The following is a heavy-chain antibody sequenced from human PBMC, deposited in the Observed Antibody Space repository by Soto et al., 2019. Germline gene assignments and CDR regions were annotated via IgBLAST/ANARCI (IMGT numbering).Heavy chain of an antibody. D-gene: IGHD3-9*01. CDR2: IYSDGST. Sequence: GGSLRLSCAASGLTVSGSYMTWVRQAPGMGLQWVSVIYSDGSTYYADSVKGRLTISRDNSKNTLYLQMNSLRAEDTAVYYCARDRRYSHDYWGQGTLVTVS. V-gene: IGHV3-66*01. CDR3: ARDRRYSHDY. J-gene: IGHJ4*02. CDR1: GLTVSGSY.